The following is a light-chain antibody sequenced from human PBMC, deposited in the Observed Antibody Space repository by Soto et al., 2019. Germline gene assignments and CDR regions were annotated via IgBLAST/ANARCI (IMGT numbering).Light chain of an antibody. J-gene: IGLJ1*01. CDR1: SSDVGGYNF. CDR3: CSYAGSYNWV. Sequence: QSALTQPRSVSGSPGQSVTISCTGTSSDVGGYNFVSWYLQHPGKAPKLMIYDVSKRPSGVPDRFSGSKSGNTASLTISGLQAEDDAYYYCCSYAGSYNWVFGTGTKLTVL. CDR2: DVS. V-gene: IGLV2-11*01.